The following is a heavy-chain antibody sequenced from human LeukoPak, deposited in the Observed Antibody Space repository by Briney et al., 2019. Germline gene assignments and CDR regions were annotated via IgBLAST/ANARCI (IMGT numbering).Heavy chain of an antibody. J-gene: IGHJ2*01. V-gene: IGHV4-59*01. Sequence: PSETLSLTCTVSGGSISSYYWSWIRQPPGKGLEWIGYIYYSGSTNYNPSLKSRVTISVDTSKNQFSLKLSSVTAADTAVYYCARVNSSWLVQHWYFDLWGRGTLVTVSS. CDR3: ARVNSSWLVQHWYFDL. CDR2: IYYSGST. CDR1: GGSISSYY. D-gene: IGHD6-19*01.